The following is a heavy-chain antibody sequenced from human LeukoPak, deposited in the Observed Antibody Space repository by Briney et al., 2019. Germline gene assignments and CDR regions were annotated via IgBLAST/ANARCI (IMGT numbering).Heavy chain of an antibody. CDR1: GFSFSTYN. D-gene: IGHD6-19*01. V-gene: IGHV3-21*01. J-gene: IGHJ3*02. CDR3: AISKGQWLNPFDI. CDR2: ISLSSSYI. Sequence: GGSLRLSCAASGFSFSTYNMHWVRQAPGKGLEWVSSISLSSSYIYYADSVKGRFTISRDNAKNSLFLQMNTLRAEDTAVYYCAISKGQWLNPFDIWGQGTMLTVSS.